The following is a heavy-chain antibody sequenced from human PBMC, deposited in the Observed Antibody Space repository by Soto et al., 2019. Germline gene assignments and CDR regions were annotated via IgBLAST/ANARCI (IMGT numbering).Heavy chain of an antibody. CDR3: ARGPYYDFWSGYPN. CDR1: GGSFSGYY. J-gene: IGHJ4*02. Sequence: QVQLQQWGAGLLKPSETLSLTCAVYGGSFSGYYWSWIRQPPGKGLEWIVEINHSGSTNYNPSLKIRVTISVDTSKNQFSLKLSSVTAADTAVYYCARGPYYDFWSGYPNWGQGTLVTVSS. CDR2: INHSGST. V-gene: IGHV4-34*01. D-gene: IGHD3-3*01.